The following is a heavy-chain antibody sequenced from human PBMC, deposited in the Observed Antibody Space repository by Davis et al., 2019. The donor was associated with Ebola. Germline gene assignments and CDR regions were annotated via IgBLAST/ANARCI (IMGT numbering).Heavy chain of an antibody. CDR2: IYYSGST. Sequence: SETLSLTCTVSGGSISSYYWSWIRQPPGKGLEWIGYIYYSGSTNYNPSLKSRVTISVDTSKNQFSLKLSSVTAADTAVYYCARHRYYYDSSGYVNYLDYWGQGTLVTVSS. CDR3: ARHRYYYDSSGYVNYLDY. CDR1: GGSISSYY. J-gene: IGHJ4*02. D-gene: IGHD3-22*01. V-gene: IGHV4-59*08.